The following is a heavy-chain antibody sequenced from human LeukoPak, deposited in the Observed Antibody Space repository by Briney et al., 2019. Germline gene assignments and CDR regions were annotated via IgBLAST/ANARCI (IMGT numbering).Heavy chain of an antibody. CDR3: ARGQGDILTGYYFHPLDY. CDR2: IYYSGNT. CDR1: GGSISSSY. Sequence: PSETLSLTCTVSGGSISSSYWSWLRQPPGKGLEWIGYIYYSGNTNCNLSLKSRVTISIDTSKNQFSLTLSSVTAADTAVYYCARGQGDILTGYYFHPLDYWGQGTLVTVSS. J-gene: IGHJ4*02. D-gene: IGHD3-9*01. V-gene: IGHV4-59*08.